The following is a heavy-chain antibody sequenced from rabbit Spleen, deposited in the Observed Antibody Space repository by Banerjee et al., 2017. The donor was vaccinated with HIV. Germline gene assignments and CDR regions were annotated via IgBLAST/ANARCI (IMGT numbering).Heavy chain of an antibody. CDR1: GFSFSSRYY. CDR3: ARETSSGWGVVSYYFNL. D-gene: IGHD4-1*01. V-gene: IGHV1S40*01. J-gene: IGHJ4*01. Sequence: GGDLVKPGASLTLTCTASGFSFSSRYYMCWVRQAPGKGLEWIACIYSGSSGDTYYASWAKGRFTISKTSSTTVTLQMTSLTAADTATYFCARETSSGWGVVSYYFNLWGPGTLVTVS. CDR2: IYSGSSGDT.